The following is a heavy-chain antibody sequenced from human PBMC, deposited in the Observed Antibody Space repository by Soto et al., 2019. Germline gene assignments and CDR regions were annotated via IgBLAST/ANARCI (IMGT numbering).Heavy chain of an antibody. CDR2: IYSGGST. D-gene: IGHD5-12*01. V-gene: IGHV3-53*01. Sequence: EVQLVESGGGLIQPGGSLRLSCAASGFTVSRNHMSWVRQAPGKGLEWVSLIYSGGSTYYADSVKGRFTISRDNSNNTLYLQVNSRRAEDTAVYYCAIRRGYSGYDSAFDIWGQGTMVTVSS. CDR3: AIRRGYSGYDSAFDI. J-gene: IGHJ3*02. CDR1: GFTVSRNH.